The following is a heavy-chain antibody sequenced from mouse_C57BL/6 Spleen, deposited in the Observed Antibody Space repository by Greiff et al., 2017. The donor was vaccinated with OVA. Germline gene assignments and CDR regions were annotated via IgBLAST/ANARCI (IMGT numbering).Heavy chain of an antibody. CDR1: GYSITSGYY. J-gene: IGHJ1*03. CDR2: ISYDGSN. CDR3: AREGTVVSCWYFDV. D-gene: IGHD1-1*01. Sequence: EVQLQQSGPGLVKPSQSLSLSCSVTGYSITSGYYWYWIRQSPGNQLEWMGYISYDGSNNYNPSLKNRITITRDTSKNQFFLKLNTVTTEDAATYYCAREGTVVSCWYFDVWGTGTTVTVSS. V-gene: IGHV3-6*01.